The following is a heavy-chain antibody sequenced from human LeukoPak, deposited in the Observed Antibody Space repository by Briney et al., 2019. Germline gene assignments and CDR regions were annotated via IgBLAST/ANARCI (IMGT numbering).Heavy chain of an antibody. Sequence: KPSETLSLTCAVYGGSFSGYYWSWIRQPPGKGLEWIGEINHSGSTNYNPSLKSRVTISVDTSKNQFSLKLSSVTAADTAVYYCARSDPAGWFDPWGQGTLVTVSS. CDR2: INHSGST. V-gene: IGHV4-34*01. CDR3: ARSDPAGWFDP. CDR1: GGSFSGYY. J-gene: IGHJ5*02. D-gene: IGHD3-10*01.